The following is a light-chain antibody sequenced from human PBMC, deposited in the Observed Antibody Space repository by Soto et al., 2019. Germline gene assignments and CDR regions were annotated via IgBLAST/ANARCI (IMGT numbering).Light chain of an antibody. CDR2: SNN. CDR3: AAWDDSLRGVV. V-gene: IGLV1-47*02. Sequence: QSVLTQPPSASGTPGQRVTISCSGSSSNIGSNYVYWYQQLPGTAPKLLIYSNNQRPSGVPDRFSGSKSGTSASLAISGLRYEDEADYYCAAWDDSLRGVVFGGGTKLTVL. J-gene: IGLJ2*01. CDR1: SSNIGSNY.